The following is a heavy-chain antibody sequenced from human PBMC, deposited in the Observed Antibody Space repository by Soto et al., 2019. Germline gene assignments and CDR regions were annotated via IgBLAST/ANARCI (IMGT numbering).Heavy chain of an antibody. CDR1: GGSFSGYY. J-gene: IGHJ5*02. Sequence: QVQLQQWGAGLLKPSETLSLTCAVYGGSFSGYYWSWIRQPPGKGLEWIGEINHSGSTNYNPSLTSRVTISVDTSKNQFSLKLSSVTAADTAVYYCASSVAARSWMRYNWFDPWGQGTLVTVSS. V-gene: IGHV4-34*01. D-gene: IGHD6-6*01. CDR3: ASSVAARSWMRYNWFDP. CDR2: INHSGST.